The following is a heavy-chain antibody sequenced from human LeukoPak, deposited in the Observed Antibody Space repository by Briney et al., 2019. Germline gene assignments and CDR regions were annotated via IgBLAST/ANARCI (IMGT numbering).Heavy chain of an antibody. D-gene: IGHD1-7*01. CDR3: AREITGTRGVDY. J-gene: IGHJ4*02. Sequence: SETLSLTCTVSGDSFSSYFWSWIRQPAGKGLEWIGRMYTSGITNPSTSLKSRVTMSVDTSKNQFSLNLTSVTAADTAVYYCAREITGTRGVDYWGQGILVTVSS. V-gene: IGHV4-4*07. CDR1: GDSFSSYF. CDR2: MYTSGIT.